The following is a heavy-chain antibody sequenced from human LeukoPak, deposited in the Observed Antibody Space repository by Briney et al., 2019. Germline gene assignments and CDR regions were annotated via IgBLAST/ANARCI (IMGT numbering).Heavy chain of an antibody. D-gene: IGHD6-19*01. CDR1: GGSISSYY. CDR2: IYYSGST. CDR3: ARQKEYSSGWYY. J-gene: IGHJ4*02. V-gene: IGHV4-59*08. Sequence: SETLSLTCTVSGGSISSYYWSWIRQPAGKGLEWIGYIYYSGSTNYNPSLKSRVTISVDTSKNQFSLKLSSVTAADTAVYYCARQKEYSSGWYYWGQGTLVTVSS.